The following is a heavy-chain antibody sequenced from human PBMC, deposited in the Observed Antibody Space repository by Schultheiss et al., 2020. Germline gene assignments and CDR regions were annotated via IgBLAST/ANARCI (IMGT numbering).Heavy chain of an antibody. D-gene: IGHD3-22*01. CDR3: ARSVVYYYDSSGYDGAFDI. CDR1: GFTFSSYS. J-gene: IGHJ3*02. CDR2: ISGSGGST. Sequence: GESLKISCAASGFTFSSYSMNWVRQAPGKGLEWVSAISGSGGSTYYADSVKGRFTISRDNSKNTLYLQMNSLRAEDTAVYYCARSVVYYYDSSGYDGAFDIWGQGTMVTVSS. V-gene: IGHV3-23*01.